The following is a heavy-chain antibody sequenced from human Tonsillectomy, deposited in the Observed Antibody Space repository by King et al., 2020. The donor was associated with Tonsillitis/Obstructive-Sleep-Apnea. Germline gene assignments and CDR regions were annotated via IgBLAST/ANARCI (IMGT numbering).Heavy chain of an antibody. CDR3: ARKTGYNLGAFDI. CDR2: IWNYRSYI. J-gene: IGHJ3*02. V-gene: IGHV3-33*01. Sequence: VQLVESGGGVVQPGRSLRLSVAASGFTFSKVGMHWVRQAPGKGLEGGAFIWNYRSYINYADSVKGSFTISRDNSKNNLYLQMTSMSAEDTAVYFCARKTGYNLGAFDIWGQGTMVTVSS. D-gene: IGHD5-24*01. CDR1: GFTFSKVG.